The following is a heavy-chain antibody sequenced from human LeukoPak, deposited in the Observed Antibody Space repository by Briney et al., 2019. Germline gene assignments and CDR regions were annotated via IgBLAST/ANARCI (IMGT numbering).Heavy chain of an antibody. J-gene: IGHJ5*02. D-gene: IGHD6-6*01. CDR3: ARGRLGIAARPNWFDP. CDR2: IYYSGST. V-gene: IGHV4-30-4*01. CDR1: GGSLSSGDYY. Sequence: SETLSLTCTVSGGSLSSGDYYWSWIRQPPGTGLEWIGYIYYSGSTYYNPSLKSRVTISVDTSKNQFSLKLSSVTAADTAVYYWARGRLGIAARPNWFDPWGQGTLVTVSS.